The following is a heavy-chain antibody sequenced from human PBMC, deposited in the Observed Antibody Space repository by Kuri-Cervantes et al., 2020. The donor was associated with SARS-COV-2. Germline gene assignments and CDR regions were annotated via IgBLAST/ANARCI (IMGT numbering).Heavy chain of an antibody. CDR1: GGSVSSGNDY. CDR3: ARESYASLDL. CDR2: VYYSGDT. Sequence: SETLSLTCTVSGGSVSSGNDYWSWIRQPPGKGLEWIGFVYYSGDTNYNPSLKSRVTISVDTSKNQFSLKLRSVTAADTAVYFCARESYASLDLWGQGALVTVSS. D-gene: IGHD3-10*01. V-gene: IGHV4-61*01. J-gene: IGHJ4*02.